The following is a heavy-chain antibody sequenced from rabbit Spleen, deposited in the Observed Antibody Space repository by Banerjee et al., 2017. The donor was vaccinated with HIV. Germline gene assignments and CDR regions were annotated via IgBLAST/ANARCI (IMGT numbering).Heavy chain of an antibody. Sequence: QSLEESGGDLVKPGASLTLTCTASGFSFSSSDYMCWVRQAPGKGLEWIGCIYAGSSGSTYYASWAKGRFTISKTSSTTVTLQMTSLTAADTATYFCARHNLGDNYYGLWGPGTLVTVS. D-gene: IGHD1-1*01. CDR3: ARHNLGDNYYGL. J-gene: IGHJ4*01. CDR2: IYAGSSGST. V-gene: IGHV1S40*01. CDR1: GFSFSSSDY.